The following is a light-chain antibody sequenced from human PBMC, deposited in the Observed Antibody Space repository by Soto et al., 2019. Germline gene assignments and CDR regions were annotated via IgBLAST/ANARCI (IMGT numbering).Light chain of an antibody. CDR2: GAS. CDR1: QSITNSY. V-gene: IGKV3-20*01. J-gene: IGKJ3*01. Sequence: EIVLTQSPGTLSLSPGERATLSCRASQSITNSYLAWYQQKPGQAPRLLVYGASSRATGIPDRFSGSGSGTDFTLTISGLEPEDFAVYYCQQYGSSRFTFGPGTKVDVK. CDR3: QQYGSSRFT.